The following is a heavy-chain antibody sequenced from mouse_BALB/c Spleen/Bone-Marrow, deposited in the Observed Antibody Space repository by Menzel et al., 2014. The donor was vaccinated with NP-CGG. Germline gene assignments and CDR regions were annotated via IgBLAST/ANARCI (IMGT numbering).Heavy chain of an antibody. D-gene: IGHD2-4*01. V-gene: IGHV1-87*01. J-gene: IGHJ2*01. CDR1: GYTFXSYW. CDR3: ASYYDYDGRGY. CDR2: IYPGDGDT. Sequence: LVESGAELARPGASVKLSCKASGYTFXSYWMQWVKQRPGQGLEWIGAIYPGDGDTRYTQKFKGKATLTADKSSSTAYMQLSSLASEDSAVYYCASYYDYDGRGYWGQGTTLTVSS.